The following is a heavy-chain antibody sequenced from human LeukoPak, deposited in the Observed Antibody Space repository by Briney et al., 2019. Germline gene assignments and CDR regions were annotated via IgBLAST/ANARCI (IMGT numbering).Heavy chain of an antibody. CDR2: IYYSGST. V-gene: IGHV4-59*01. Sequence: PSETLSLTCTGSGVSISSYYWSWLRQPPGKGLEWIGYIYYSGSTNYNPSLKSRVTISVDTSKNQFSLKLSSVTAADTAVYYCARVFDSSGGYDYWGQGTLVTVSS. D-gene: IGHD3-22*01. CDR1: GVSISSYY. J-gene: IGHJ4*02. CDR3: ARVFDSSGGYDY.